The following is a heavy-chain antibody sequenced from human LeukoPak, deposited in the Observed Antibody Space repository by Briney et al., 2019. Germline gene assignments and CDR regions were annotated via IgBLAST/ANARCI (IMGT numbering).Heavy chain of an antibody. CDR3: ARDGATVTTPYYYYGMDV. CDR2: ISANNGNT. CDR1: GYIFTSYG. Sequence: ASVKVSCKASGYIFTSYGINWVRQAPRQGPEWMGWISANNGNTNYAQKLQGRVTMTTDTFTSTAYMELRSLRSDDTAVYYCARDGATVTTPYYYYGMDVWGQGTTVTVSS. D-gene: IGHD4-17*01. J-gene: IGHJ6*02. V-gene: IGHV1-18*04.